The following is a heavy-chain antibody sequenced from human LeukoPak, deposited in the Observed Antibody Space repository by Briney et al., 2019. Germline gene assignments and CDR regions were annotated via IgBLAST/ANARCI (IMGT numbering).Heavy chain of an antibody. CDR1: GYTFTSYY. J-gene: IGHJ4*02. CDR3: ARAQLPPDFDY. CDR2: INPSGGST. Sequence: ASVKVSCKASGYTFTSYYMHWVRQAPGQGLEWMGIINPSGGSTSYAQKFQGRVTMTRDMSTSTVYMELSSLRSEDTAVYYCARAQLPPDFDYWGQGTPVTVSS. V-gene: IGHV1-46*01. D-gene: IGHD2-2*01.